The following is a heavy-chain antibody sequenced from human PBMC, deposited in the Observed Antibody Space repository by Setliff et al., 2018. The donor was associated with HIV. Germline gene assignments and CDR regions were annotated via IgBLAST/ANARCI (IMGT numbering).Heavy chain of an antibody. Sequence: GASVKVSCKASRGTFTGYAFSWVRQAPGQGLEWMGGIIAILGMPSYAQKFQGRVTITADKSTNTAYMELKSLRSEDTALYYCATGPPYCSGGSCYSSLHHWGQGTLVTVSS. D-gene: IGHD2-15*01. J-gene: IGHJ1*01. CDR1: RGTFTGYA. CDR2: IIAILGMP. CDR3: ATGPPYCSGGSCYSSLHH. V-gene: IGHV1-69*10.